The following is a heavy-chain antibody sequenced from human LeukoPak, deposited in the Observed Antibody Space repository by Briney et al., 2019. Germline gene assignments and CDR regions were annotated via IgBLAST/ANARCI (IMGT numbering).Heavy chain of an antibody. CDR1: GFTFSGSA. V-gene: IGHV3-73*01. Sequence: PGGSLKLSCAASGFTFSGSAMHWVRQASGKGLEWVGRIRSKANGYATAYAASVKGRFTISRDDSKNTAYLQMNSLKTEDTAVHYCTSQGVDYYDSSGYFYWGQGTLVTVSS. CDR3: TSQGVDYYDSSGYFY. CDR2: IRSKANGYAT. J-gene: IGHJ4*02. D-gene: IGHD3-22*01.